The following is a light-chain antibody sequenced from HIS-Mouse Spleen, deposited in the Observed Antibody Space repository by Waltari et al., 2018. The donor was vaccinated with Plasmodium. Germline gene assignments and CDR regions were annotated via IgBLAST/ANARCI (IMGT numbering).Light chain of an antibody. CDR1: SSYVGCYNY. CDR3: SSYAGSNNYV. V-gene: IGLV2-8*01. Sequence: QSALTQPPSASGSPGQSVTISCTGTSSYVGCYNYVSWYQQHPDKAPKLMIYEVSKRPSGVPDRFSGSKSGNTASLTVSGLQAEDEADYYCSSYAGSNNYVFGTGTKVTVL. J-gene: IGLJ1*01. CDR2: EVS.